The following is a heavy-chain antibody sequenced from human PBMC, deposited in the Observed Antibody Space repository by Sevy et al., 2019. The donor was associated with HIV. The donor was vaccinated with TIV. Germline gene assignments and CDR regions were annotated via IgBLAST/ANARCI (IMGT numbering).Heavy chain of an antibody. Sequence: SETLSLTCTVSGGSISSYYWSWIRQPPGKGLEWIGYIYYSGSTNYNPSLKSRVTISVDTSKNQFSLKLSSVTAADTAVYYCARDKREWSNNEYYYYGMDVWGQGTTVTVSS. J-gene: IGHJ6*02. V-gene: IGHV4-59*01. CDR3: ARDKREWSNNEYYYYGMDV. D-gene: IGHD2-8*01. CDR2: IYYSGST. CDR1: GGSISSYY.